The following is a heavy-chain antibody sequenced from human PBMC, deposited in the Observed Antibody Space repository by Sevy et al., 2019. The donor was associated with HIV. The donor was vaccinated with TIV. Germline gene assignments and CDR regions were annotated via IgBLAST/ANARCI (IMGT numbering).Heavy chain of an antibody. CDR3: AGGDKTMITDLDY. V-gene: IGHV3-23*01. J-gene: IGHJ4*02. CDR1: GLTLTTTG. D-gene: IGHD3-16*01. Sequence: GGSLRLSCAASGLTLTTTGMSWVRQAPGKGLEWVAGVTSDGTTYYADSVRDRLTVSRDNSKNTRYIQLNSLRADDTGVFYCAGGDKTMITDLDYWGQGTLVTVSS. CDR2: VTSDGTT.